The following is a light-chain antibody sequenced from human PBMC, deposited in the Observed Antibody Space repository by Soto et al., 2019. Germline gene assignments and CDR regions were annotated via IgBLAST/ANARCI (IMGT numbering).Light chain of an antibody. Sequence: QSALTQPASVSGSPGQSITISCTGTSHDVGDYDYVSWYQQHPGKAPKILIYEVSNRPSGVSNRFSGSKSGNTASLTISGLQTEDEADYYCSSYRIANTYVFGTGTKVT. CDR2: EVS. CDR3: SSYRIANTYV. V-gene: IGLV2-14*01. J-gene: IGLJ1*01. CDR1: SHDVGDYDY.